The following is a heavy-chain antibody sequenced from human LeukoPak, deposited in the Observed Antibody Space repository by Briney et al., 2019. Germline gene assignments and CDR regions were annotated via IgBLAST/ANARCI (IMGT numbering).Heavy chain of an antibody. CDR1: GGTFSSYA. CDR3: ARAPYYYDSSGYYGYYFDY. D-gene: IGHD3-22*01. CDR2: IIPIFGTA. V-gene: IGHV1-69*01. Sequence: GSPVKVSCKASGGTFSSYAISWVRQAPGQGLEWMGGIIPIFGTANYAQKFQGRVTITADESTSTAYMELSSLRSEDTAVYYCARAPYYYDSSGYYGYYFDYWGQGTLVTVSS. J-gene: IGHJ4*02.